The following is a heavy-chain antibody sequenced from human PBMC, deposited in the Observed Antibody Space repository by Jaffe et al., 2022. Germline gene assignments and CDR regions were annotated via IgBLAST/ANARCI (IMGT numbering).Heavy chain of an antibody. J-gene: IGHJ4*02. V-gene: IGHV4-38-2*02. CDR2: IYHSGST. Sequence: QVQLQESGPGLVKPSETLSLTCAVSGYSISSGYYWGWIRQPPGKGLEWIGSIYHSGSTYYNPSLKSRVTISVDTSKNQFSLKLSSVTAADTAVYYCARDPYYDSSGYYGGFCYFDYWGQGTLVTVSS. CDR1: GYSISSGYY. D-gene: IGHD3-22*01. CDR3: ARDPYYDSSGYYGGFCYFDY.